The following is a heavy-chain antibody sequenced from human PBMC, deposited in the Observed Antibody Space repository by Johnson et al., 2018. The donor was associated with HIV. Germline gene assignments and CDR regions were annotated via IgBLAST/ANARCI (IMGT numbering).Heavy chain of an antibody. Sequence: VQLVESGGGLVHPGGSLRLSCAASGLTFSDHYMDWVRQAPGRGLEWVGRVRNKGHRYSTSYAASVKGRFTFSRDDLKKSLFLQMNRLKTEDSAVYYCVRVGPTLYDAFDIWGQGTTVTVSS. V-gene: IGHV3-72*01. CDR2: VRNKGHRYST. J-gene: IGHJ3*02. CDR3: VRVGPTLYDAFDI. CDR1: GLTFSDHY. D-gene: IGHD2-15*01.